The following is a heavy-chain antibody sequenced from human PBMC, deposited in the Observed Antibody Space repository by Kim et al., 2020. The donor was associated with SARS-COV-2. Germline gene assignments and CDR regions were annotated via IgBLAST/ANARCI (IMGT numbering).Heavy chain of an antibody. V-gene: IGHV3-30-3*01. CDR2: ISYDGSNK. CDR1: GFTFSSYA. Sequence: GGSLRLSCAASGFTFSSYAMHWVRQAPGKGLEWVAVISYDGSNKYYADSVKGRFTISRDNSKNTLYLQMNSLRAEDTAVYYCARDQYSSGWYASRENWFDPWGQGTLVTVSS. J-gene: IGHJ5*02. CDR3: ARDQYSSGWYASRENWFDP. D-gene: IGHD6-19*01.